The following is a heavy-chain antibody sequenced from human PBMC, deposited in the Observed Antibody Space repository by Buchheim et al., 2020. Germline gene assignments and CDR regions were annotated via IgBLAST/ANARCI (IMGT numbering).Heavy chain of an antibody. V-gene: IGHV3-30-3*01. D-gene: IGHD3-10*01. CDR1: GFTFSSHA. CDR3: ARDNFGWFDP. Sequence: QVQLVESGGGVVQPGRSLRLSCAASGFTFSSHALHWVRQAPGKGLEWVAVISHDGSNKYYADSVKGRFTISRDNTKNTLYLQMISLRPEDTAVYYCARDNFGWFDPWGQGTL. J-gene: IGHJ5*02. CDR2: ISHDGSNK.